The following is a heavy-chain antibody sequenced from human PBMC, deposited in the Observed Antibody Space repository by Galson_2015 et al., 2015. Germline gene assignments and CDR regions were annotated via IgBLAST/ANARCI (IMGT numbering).Heavy chain of an antibody. D-gene: IGHD2-15*01. CDR3: ARASQDCSGAICPYTY. Sequence: SVKVSCKASGGSFSSYSISWVRQAPGQGLEWMGGITPIFGTANHAQKFHARVTITADKSTSTAYMEVRSLRSEDTAVYYCARASQDCSGAICPYTYWGQGTLVTVSS. CDR2: ITPIFGTA. CDR1: GGSFSSYS. J-gene: IGHJ4*02. V-gene: IGHV1-69*06.